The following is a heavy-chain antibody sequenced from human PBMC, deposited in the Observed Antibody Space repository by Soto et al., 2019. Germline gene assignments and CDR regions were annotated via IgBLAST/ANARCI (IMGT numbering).Heavy chain of an antibody. CDR2: IKQDGSEK. CDR1: GFTFSSYW. J-gene: IGHJ4*02. Sequence: GGSLRLSCAASGFTFSSYWMSWVRQAPGKGLEWVANIKQDGSEKYYGDSVKGRFTISRDNAKNSLYLQMNSLRADDTAVYCCASSQNCFDVWGQGTLVTVSS. V-gene: IGHV3-7*01. CDR3: ASSQNCFDV.